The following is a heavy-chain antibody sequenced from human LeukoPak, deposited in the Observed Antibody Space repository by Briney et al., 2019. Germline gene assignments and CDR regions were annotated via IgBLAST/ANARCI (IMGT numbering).Heavy chain of an antibody. D-gene: IGHD5-18*01. Sequence: PSETLSLTCAVYGGSFSGYYWSWIRQPPEKGLEWIGEINHSGGTNYNPSLKSRVTISVDTSKNQFSLKLSSVTAADTAVYYCARGERGYSYGVDYWGQGTLVTVSS. J-gene: IGHJ4*02. CDR2: INHSGGT. CDR1: GGSFSGYY. V-gene: IGHV4-34*01. CDR3: ARGERGYSYGVDY.